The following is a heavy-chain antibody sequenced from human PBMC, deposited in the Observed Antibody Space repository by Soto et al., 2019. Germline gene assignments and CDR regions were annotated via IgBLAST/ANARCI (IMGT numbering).Heavy chain of an antibody. J-gene: IGHJ4*02. CDR3: VRSRSGAVADSFDY. CDR1: GFTFSRYA. CDR2: LSGDGSVQ. D-gene: IGHD3-10*01. V-gene: IGHV3-30*04. Sequence: GGSLRLSCAGSGFTFSRYALHWVRLAPGKAMEWVAALSGDGSVQYWLDSVRGRFTISRDNSNNTLYLHMNSLRPEDTGVYYCVRSRSGAVADSFDYWGQGTQVTVSS.